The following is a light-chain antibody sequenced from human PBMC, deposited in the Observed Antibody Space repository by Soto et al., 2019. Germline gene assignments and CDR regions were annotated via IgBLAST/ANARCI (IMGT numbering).Light chain of an antibody. CDR1: QSLSNNF. V-gene: IGKV3-20*01. J-gene: IGKJ4*01. CDR2: GAS. CDR3: QKYDTSART. Sequence: DIELTQSPGTLSLSPGDRAALSCGASQSLSNNFLAWYQQKPGQAPRLLLSGASSRANGIPDRFSGSASGTDFTLTITRVEPEDFAVYYCQKYDTSARTFGGGTKVEIK.